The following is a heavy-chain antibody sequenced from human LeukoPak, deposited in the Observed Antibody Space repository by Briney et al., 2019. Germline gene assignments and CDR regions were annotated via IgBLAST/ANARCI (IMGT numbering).Heavy chain of an antibody. Sequence: SVSLSCKPSGFTFTISAMQWVPHARGQRLEWIGWIVVGSGNTNYAQKFQERVTITRDMSTSTAYMELSSLRSEDTAVYYCAAVAGTEGGFDYWGQGTLVTVSS. CDR1: GFTFTISA. V-gene: IGHV1-58*02. D-gene: IGHD1-26*01. CDR2: IVVGSGNT. CDR3: AAVAGTEGGFDY. J-gene: IGHJ4*02.